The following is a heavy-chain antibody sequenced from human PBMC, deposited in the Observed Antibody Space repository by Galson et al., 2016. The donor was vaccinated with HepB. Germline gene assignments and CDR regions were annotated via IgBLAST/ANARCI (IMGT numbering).Heavy chain of an antibody. D-gene: IGHD4-17*01. CDR2: INHSGNT. Sequence: CTVYGGSFSGYYWTWIRQPPGKGLEWIGEINHSGNTNYNPSLKSRVIISVDTSKNQFSLKLSSVTAADTAVYYCARMLRLRQHFDYWGQGTLITVSS. J-gene: IGHJ4*02. CDR3: ARMLRLRQHFDY. CDR1: GGSFSGYY. V-gene: IGHV4-34*01.